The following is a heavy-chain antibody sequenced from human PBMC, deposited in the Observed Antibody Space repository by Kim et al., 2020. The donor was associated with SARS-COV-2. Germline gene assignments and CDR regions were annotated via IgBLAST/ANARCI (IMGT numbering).Heavy chain of an antibody. V-gene: IGHV1-18*01. CDR3: ARVVGGEAAAGEYYYYGMDV. Sequence: ASVKVSCKASGYTFTSYGISWVRQAPGQGLEWMGWISAYNGNTNYAQKLQGRVTMTTDTSTSTAYMELRSLRSDDTAVYYCARVVGGEAAAGEYYYYGMDVWGQGTTVTVSS. J-gene: IGHJ6*02. CDR2: ISAYNGNT. CDR1: GYTFTSYG. D-gene: IGHD6-13*01.